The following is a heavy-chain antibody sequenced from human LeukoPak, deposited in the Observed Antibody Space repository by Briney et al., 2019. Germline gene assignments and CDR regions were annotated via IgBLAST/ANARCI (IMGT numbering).Heavy chain of an antibody. D-gene: IGHD3-22*01. CDR1: GFTFSSYS. J-gene: IGHJ3*02. V-gene: IGHV3-21*01. CDR2: ISSSSSYI. Sequence: GGSLRLSCAASGFTFSSYSMNWVRQAPGKGLECVSSISSSSSYIYYADSVKGRFTISRDNAKNSLYLQMNSLRAEDTAVYYCARDGDYYDSSAHDAFDIWGQGTMVTVSS. CDR3: ARDGDYYDSSAHDAFDI.